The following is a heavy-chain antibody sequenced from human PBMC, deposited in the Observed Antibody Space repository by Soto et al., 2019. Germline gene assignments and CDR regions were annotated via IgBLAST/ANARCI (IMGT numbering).Heavy chain of an antibody. CDR2: TRNKAQNYIT. Sequence: EVHLVESGGGLVQPGGSLRLSCAASGFTLSDHYMDWVRQAPGKGLEWLGRTRNKAQNYITEYAASGKGRFIISRDDSKNSMYLQMNSLKTEDTAVYYCARWDRGACDYWCQGALVTVSS. D-gene: IGHD3-10*01. J-gene: IGHJ4*02. V-gene: IGHV3-72*01. CDR1: GFTLSDHY. CDR3: ARWDRGACDY.